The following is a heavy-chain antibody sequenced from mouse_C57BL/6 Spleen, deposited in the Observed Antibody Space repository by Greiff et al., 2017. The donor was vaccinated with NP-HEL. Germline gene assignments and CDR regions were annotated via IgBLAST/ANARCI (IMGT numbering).Heavy chain of an antibody. CDR2: ISSGSSTI. CDR3: ARDYGSYYAMDY. J-gene: IGHJ4*01. CDR1: GFTFSDYG. D-gene: IGHD1-1*01. V-gene: IGHV5-17*01. Sequence: EVKLVESGGGLVKPGGSLKLSCAASGFTFSDYGMHWVRQAPEKGLEWVAYISSGSSTIYYADTVKGRFTISRDNAKNTLFLQMTSLRSEETAMYYCARDYGSYYAMDYWGQGTSVTVSS.